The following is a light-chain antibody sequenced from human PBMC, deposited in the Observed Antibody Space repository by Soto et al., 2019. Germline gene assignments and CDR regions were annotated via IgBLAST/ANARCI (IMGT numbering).Light chain of an antibody. CDR3: CSYAGSQV. V-gene: IGLV2-23*01. Sequence: QSVLTQPASVSGSPVQSITISCTGTSSDVGSYNLVSWYQQHPGKAPKLMIYEGSKRPSGVSNRFSGSKSGNTASLTISGLQAEDEADYYCCSYAGSQVFGGGTKLTVL. CDR2: EGS. J-gene: IGLJ2*01. CDR1: SSDVGSYNL.